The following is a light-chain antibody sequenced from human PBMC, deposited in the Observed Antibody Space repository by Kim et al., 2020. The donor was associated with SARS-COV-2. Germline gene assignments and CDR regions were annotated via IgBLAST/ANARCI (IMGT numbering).Light chain of an antibody. CDR3: QQRRT. Sequence: ATLSLSTGERVTLTCRASQSVGTSIGWYQQRPGRAPRLLIFDASNRATGIPARFSGSGSGTDFTLTISSLEPEDFAIYYCQQRRTFGGGTKVDIK. CDR1: QSVGTS. V-gene: IGKV3-11*01. J-gene: IGKJ4*01. CDR2: DAS.